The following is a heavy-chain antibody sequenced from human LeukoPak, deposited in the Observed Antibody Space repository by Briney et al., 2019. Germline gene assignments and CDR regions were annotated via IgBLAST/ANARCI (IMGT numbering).Heavy chain of an antibody. J-gene: IGHJ4*02. Sequence: SVKVSCKASGGTFSSYTISWVRQAPGQGLEWMGGIIPIFATANYPEKFQGRVTITADESTSTAYMELSSLRSEDTAVYYCARGLAGNPTEYWGQGTLVTVSS. CDR2: IIPIFATA. CDR1: GGTFSSYT. V-gene: IGHV1-69*13. CDR3: ARGLAGNPTEY. D-gene: IGHD1-14*01.